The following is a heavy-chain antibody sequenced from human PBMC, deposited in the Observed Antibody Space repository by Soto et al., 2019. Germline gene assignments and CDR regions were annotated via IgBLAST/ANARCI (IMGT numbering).Heavy chain of an antibody. CDR2: IYWDDDK. V-gene: IGHV2-5*02. J-gene: IGHJ4*02. CDR3: ADSRYYDSGAYYYLAFDY. Sequence: QITLKESGPTLVKPTQTLTLTCTFSGFSLSTSGVDVGWIRQPPGKALEWLALIYWDDDKRYSPSLKSRLTITKDTSKNQVVLTMTNMDPVDTATYYCADSRYYDSGAYYYLAFDYWGQGTLVTVSS. CDR1: GFSLSTSGVD. D-gene: IGHD3-22*01.